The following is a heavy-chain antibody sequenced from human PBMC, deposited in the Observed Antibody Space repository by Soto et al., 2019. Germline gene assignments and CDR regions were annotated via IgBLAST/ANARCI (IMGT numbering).Heavy chain of an antibody. J-gene: IGHJ4*02. V-gene: IGHV4-34*01. CDR2: SNHSGST. CDR1: GGSFSGYY. CDR3: ARRYSSSWYKY. Sequence: QVQLQQWGAGLLKPSETLSLTCAVYGGSFSGYYWSWIRQPQGKGLEWIGESNHSGSTNYNPSLKSRVTPAVDTAKNQFSLKLSSVTAADTAVYYCARRYSSSWYKYWGQGTLVTVSS. D-gene: IGHD6-13*01.